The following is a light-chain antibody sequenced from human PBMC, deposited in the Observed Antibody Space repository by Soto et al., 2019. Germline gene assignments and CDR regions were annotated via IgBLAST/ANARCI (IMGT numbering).Light chain of an antibody. Sequence: IQLTQSPSAMSASVGDRVTITCRASQGISSYLSWYQQKPGKAPKLLIHAASTLQTGVPARFSGSGSGTDCTLTISSLQTEDFATYYCQQLNSYPFTVGPGTKVDIK. CDR1: QGISSY. CDR2: AAS. CDR3: QQLNSYPFT. J-gene: IGKJ3*01. V-gene: IGKV1-9*01.